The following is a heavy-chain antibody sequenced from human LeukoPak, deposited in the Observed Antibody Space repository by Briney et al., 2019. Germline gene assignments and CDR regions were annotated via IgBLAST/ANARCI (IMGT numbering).Heavy chain of an antibody. Sequence: GGSLRLSCVASGFTFSRFAMGWVSQAPGKLMEWVSSMIGSGCSTYYGDSVKGRFTISSDNSRDTLYLRVNSPRAGDTAVYYWAKDHSVAVAGMSYWGQGPGVSVFS. J-gene: IGHJ4*02. CDR3: AKDHSVAVAGMSY. V-gene: IGHV3-23*01. CDR1: GFTFSRFA. CDR2: MIGSGCST. D-gene: IGHD6-19*01.